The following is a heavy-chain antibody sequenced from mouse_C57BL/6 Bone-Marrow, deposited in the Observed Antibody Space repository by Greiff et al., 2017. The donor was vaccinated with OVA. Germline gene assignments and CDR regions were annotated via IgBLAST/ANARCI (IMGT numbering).Heavy chain of an antibody. CDR2: IHPNSGST. CDR1: GYTFTSYW. V-gene: IGHV1-64*01. Sequence: QVQLKQPGAELLKPGASVKLSCKASGYTFTSYWMHWVKQRPGQGLEWIGMIHPNSGSTNYNEKFKSKATLTVDKSSSTAYMQLSSLTSEDSAVYYCARFYYGSSYRYFDVWGTGTTVTVSS. D-gene: IGHD1-1*01. J-gene: IGHJ1*03. CDR3: ARFYYGSSYRYFDV.